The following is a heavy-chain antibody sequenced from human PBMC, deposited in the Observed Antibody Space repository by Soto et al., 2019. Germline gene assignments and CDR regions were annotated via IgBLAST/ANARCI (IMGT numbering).Heavy chain of an antibody. J-gene: IGHJ4*02. D-gene: IGHD2-15*01. CDR2: ISYDGSNK. CDR3: AKARLGYCSGGSCYDAFDY. CDR1: GYAFSTYC. V-gene: IGHV3-30*18. Sequence: GWSLRLSCAASGYAFSTYCMPWVRKAPGKGLVCVAVISYDGSNKYYADSVNGRFTISRDNSKNTLYLQMNSLRAEDTAVYYCAKARLGYCSGGSCYDAFDYWGQGTLVTVSS.